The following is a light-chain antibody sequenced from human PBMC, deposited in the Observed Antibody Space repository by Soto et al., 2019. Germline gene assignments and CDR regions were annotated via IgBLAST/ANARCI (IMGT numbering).Light chain of an antibody. J-gene: IGKJ1*01. CDR1: QSISSY. Sequence: DIHITASPSSLSASVGHRVTIACRYSQSISSYLNWYQHKPGKAPKLLIYAASSLQSGVPSRFSGSGSGTDFTLTISTLQPEDFATYYCHQTFSTRSWTFGQGTKVDIK. CDR2: AAS. V-gene: IGKV1-39*01. CDR3: HQTFSTRSWT.